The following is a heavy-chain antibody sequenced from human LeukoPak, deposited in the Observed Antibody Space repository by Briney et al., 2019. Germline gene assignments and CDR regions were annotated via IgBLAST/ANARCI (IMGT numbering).Heavy chain of an antibody. J-gene: IGHJ5*02. CDR2: IHYGGST. CDR3: ARALGYCSGGSCTRGYNWFDP. Sequence: SETLSLTCTVSGGSISSSDYYWGWIRQPPGKGLEWIGSIHYGGSTYYNPSLKSRVTISVDTSISQFSLKLSFVTTADTAVYYCARALGYCSGGSCTRGYNWFDPWGQGTLVTVPS. V-gene: IGHV4-39*01. D-gene: IGHD2-15*01. CDR1: GGSISSSDYY.